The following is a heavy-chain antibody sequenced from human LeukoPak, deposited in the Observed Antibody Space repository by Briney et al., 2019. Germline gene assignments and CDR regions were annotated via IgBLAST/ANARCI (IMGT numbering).Heavy chain of an antibody. Sequence: SETLSLTCTVSGGSISSYYWSWIRQPPGKGLEWIGYIYYSGSTNYNPSLKSRVTISVDTSKNQFSLKLSSVTAADTAVYYCARTPYWGSSHFDYWGQGTLVTVSS. CDR3: ARTPYWGSSHFDY. V-gene: IGHV4-59*12. CDR1: GGSISSYY. D-gene: IGHD7-27*01. CDR2: IYYSGST. J-gene: IGHJ4*02.